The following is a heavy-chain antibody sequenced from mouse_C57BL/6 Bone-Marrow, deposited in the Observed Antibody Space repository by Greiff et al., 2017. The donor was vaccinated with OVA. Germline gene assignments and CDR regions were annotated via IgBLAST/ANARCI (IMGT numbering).Heavy chain of an antibody. J-gene: IGHJ3*01. CDR2: INPYNGGT. CDR3: ARGDIYDYGSSRAD. Sequence: EVQLQQSGPVLVKPGASVKMSCKASGYTFTDYYMNWVKQSHGKSLEWIGVINPYNGGTSYNQKFTGKATLTVDKSSSTAYMELNSLTSEDSAVYYCARGDIYDYGSSRADWGQGTLVTVSA. CDR1: GYTFTDYY. D-gene: IGHD1-1*01. V-gene: IGHV1-19*01.